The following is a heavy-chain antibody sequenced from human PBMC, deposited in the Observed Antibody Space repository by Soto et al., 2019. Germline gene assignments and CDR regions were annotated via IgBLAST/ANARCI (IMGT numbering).Heavy chain of an antibody. Sequence: EVQLLESGGGLVQPGGSLRLSCAASGFTFSSYGMTWVRQAPGKGLEWVSFSSATGAGTYYADSVKGRFTISRDNSKNTRYLQMTSLRADDTAVYYWAKDRRAGGNYGFYSDLWGQGALVIVSS. CDR3: AKDRRAGGNYGFYSDL. D-gene: IGHD1-7*01. V-gene: IGHV3-23*01. CDR2: SSATGAGT. CDR1: GFTFSSYG. J-gene: IGHJ4*02.